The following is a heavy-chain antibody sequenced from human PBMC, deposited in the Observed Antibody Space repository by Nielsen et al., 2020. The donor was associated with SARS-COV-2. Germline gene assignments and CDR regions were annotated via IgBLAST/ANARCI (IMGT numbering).Heavy chain of an antibody. CDR2: IYYSGST. D-gene: IGHD5/OR15-5a*01. CDR1: GGSISSYY. J-gene: IGHJ6*03. Sequence: SETLSLTCTVSGGSISSYYWSWIRQPPGKGLEWIGYIYYSGSTNYNPSLESRVTILVDTSRNDFSLRLSSVTASDTAVYYCARTSTISYYYYMDVWGKGTTVTVSS. CDR3: ARTSTISYYYYMDV. V-gene: IGHV4-59*01.